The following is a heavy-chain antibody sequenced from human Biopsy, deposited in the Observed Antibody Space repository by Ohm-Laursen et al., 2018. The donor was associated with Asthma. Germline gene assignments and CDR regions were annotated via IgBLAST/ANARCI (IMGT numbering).Heavy chain of an antibody. CDR1: GYTFISYA. V-gene: IGHV1-2*06. J-gene: IGHJ5*02. CDR2: INPNGGAT. Sequence: SVKVSCKASGYTFISYAIHWVRQAPGQRLEWMGRINPNGGATVYAQKFQGRVTMTRDTSISTAYMELSRLTSDDTAVYYCARVQKSPGDRWFDPWGQGTLVTVSS. CDR3: ARVQKSPGDRWFDP. D-gene: IGHD7-27*01.